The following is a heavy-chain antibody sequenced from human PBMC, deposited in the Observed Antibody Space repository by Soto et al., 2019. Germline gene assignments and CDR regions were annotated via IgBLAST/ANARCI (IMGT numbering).Heavy chain of an antibody. CDR2: ISSSGSTI. J-gene: IGHJ4*02. CDR3: ARDYDFWSGYLNPRPGYFDY. D-gene: IGHD3-3*01. CDR1: GFTFSDYY. V-gene: IGHV3-11*01. Sequence: SLRLSFASSGFTFSDYYMSWIRQAPGKGLEWVSYISSSGSTIYYADSVKGRFTISRDNAKNSLYLQMNSLRAEDTAVYYCARDYDFWSGYLNPRPGYFDYWGQGT.